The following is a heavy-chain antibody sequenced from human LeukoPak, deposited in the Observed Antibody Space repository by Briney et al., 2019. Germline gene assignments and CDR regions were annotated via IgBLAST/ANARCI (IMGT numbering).Heavy chain of an antibody. D-gene: IGHD2-21*02. CDR3: ARGSYYGDYLDY. V-gene: IGHV4-59*08. CDR2: IYYSGSI. J-gene: IGHJ4*02. Sequence: SGTLSLTCAVYGGSFSGYYWSWIRQPPGKGLEWIGYIYYSGSISYNPSLKSRVTISVDTSKNQFSLKLNSVTAADTAVYYCARGSYYGDYLDYWGQGTLVTVSS. CDR1: GGSFSGYY.